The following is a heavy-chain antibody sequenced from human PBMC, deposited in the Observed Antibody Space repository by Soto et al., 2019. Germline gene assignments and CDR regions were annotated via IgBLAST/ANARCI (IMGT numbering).Heavy chain of an antibody. Sequence: XESLKVSWQCSGYSCTSYWILLVLQLPGNGLEWMGIIYPGDSDTRYSPSFQGQVTISADKSISTAYLQWSSLKASDTAMYYCARQPMVVDTEMENAYYYYCMDVWGQGTTVTVSS. D-gene: IGHD5-18*01. CDR2: IYPGDSDT. CDR1: GYSCTSYW. J-gene: IGHJ6*02. V-gene: IGHV5-51*01. CDR3: ARQPMVVDTEMENAYYYYCMDV.